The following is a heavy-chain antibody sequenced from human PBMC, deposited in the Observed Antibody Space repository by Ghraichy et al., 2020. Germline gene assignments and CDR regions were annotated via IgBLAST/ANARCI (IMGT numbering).Heavy chain of an antibody. CDR2: ITSKSGNT. CDR3: ARGINYFDP. D-gene: IGHD5-24*01. Sequence: ASVKVSCKIARAHVRTSVMSLQLQCPVQLLEKLGWITSKSGNTQYGWKFQGRVTMTTDTSTSTAYMELRSLRSDDTAVYYCARGINYFDPWGQGTLVTVSS. CDR1: RAHVRTSV. J-gene: IGHJ5*02. V-gene: IGHV1-18*01.